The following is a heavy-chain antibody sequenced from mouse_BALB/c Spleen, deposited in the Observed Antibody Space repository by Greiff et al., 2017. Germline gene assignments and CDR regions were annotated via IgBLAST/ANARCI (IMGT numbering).Heavy chain of an antibody. CDR3: ARGGITTWGGYFDY. CDR1: GFSLTSYG. D-gene: IGHD2-4*01. CDR2: IWAGGST. V-gene: IGHV2-9*02. Sequence: VQVVESGPGLVAPSQSLSITCTVSGFSLTSYGVHWVRQPPGKGLEWLGVIWAGGSTNYNSALMSRLSISKDNSKSQVFLKMNSLQTDDTAMYYCARGGITTWGGYFDYWGQGTTLTVSS. J-gene: IGHJ2*01.